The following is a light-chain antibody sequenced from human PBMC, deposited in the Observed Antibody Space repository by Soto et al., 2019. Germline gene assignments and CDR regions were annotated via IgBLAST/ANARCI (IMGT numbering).Light chain of an antibody. V-gene: IGKV3-20*01. Sequence: EIVLTQSPGTLSLSPGERVTLYCRASQSVTSNYLAWYQQRPGQAPRLLIYTASSRATGIPDRFSGSGSGTDFTLTISRLEPDDFAVYYCQQYGSSPYTFGQGTKLDIK. CDR2: TAS. CDR3: QQYGSSPYT. J-gene: IGKJ2*01. CDR1: QSVTSNY.